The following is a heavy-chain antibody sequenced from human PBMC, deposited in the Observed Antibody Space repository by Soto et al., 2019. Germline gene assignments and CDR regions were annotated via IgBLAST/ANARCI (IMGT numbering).Heavy chain of an antibody. Sequence: SETLSLTCTVSGGSISSYYWSWIRQPPGKGLEWIGYIYYSGSTNYNPSLKSRVTISVDTSKNQFSLKLSSVTAADMAVYYCARDQVAAAGTYYYYYYMDVWGKGTTVTVSS. CDR3: ARDQVAAAGTYYYYYYMDV. CDR2: IYYSGST. J-gene: IGHJ6*03. D-gene: IGHD6-13*01. CDR1: GGSISSYY. V-gene: IGHV4-59*01.